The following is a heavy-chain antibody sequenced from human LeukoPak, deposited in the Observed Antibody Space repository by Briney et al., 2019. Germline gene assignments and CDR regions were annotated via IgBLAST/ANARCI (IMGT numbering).Heavy chain of an antibody. J-gene: IGHJ4*02. CDR3: AKDTCRTFGLSSGLYRGSYYFDY. CDR1: EFSVGSNY. D-gene: IGHD6-19*01. CDR2: IYSGGST. V-gene: IGHV3-66*01. Sequence: GGSLRLSCAASEFSVGSNYMTWVRQAPGKGLEWVSLIYSGGSTYYADSVKGGFTISRDNSKNTLFLQVNSMRAEDTAVYYCAKDTCRTFGLSSGLYRGSYYFDYWDQGTLVTVSS.